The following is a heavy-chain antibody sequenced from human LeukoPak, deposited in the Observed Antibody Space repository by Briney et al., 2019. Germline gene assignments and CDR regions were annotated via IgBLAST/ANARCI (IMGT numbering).Heavy chain of an antibody. CDR1: GFTVRDFW. CDR2: IKEDGTAK. CDR3: VRGGWELDY. J-gene: IGHJ4*02. D-gene: IGHD4-23*01. V-gene: IGHV3-7*03. Sequence: GGSLRLSCAASGFTVRDFWMAWFRQAQGTGLEWVAHIKEDGTAKYYTDSVRGRFTIFKDNDRNSLSLQMNSLRVEDTAVYYCVRGGWELDYWGQGTLVTVAS.